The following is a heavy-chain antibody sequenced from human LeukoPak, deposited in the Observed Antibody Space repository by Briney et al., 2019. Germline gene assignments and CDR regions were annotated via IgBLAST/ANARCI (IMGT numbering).Heavy chain of an antibody. J-gene: IGHJ4*02. D-gene: IGHD4-23*01. CDR2: ISGSDGSI. V-gene: IGHV3-23*01. Sequence: PGGSLRLSCAASGFTFSSYGMTWVRQAPGKGLEWVSTISGSDGSIYYADSVKGRFTSSRDNSKNTLYLQMNSLRAEDTAVYYCAKDRTTVVSPDHWGQGTLVTVSS. CDR1: GFTFSSYG. CDR3: AKDRTTVVSPDH.